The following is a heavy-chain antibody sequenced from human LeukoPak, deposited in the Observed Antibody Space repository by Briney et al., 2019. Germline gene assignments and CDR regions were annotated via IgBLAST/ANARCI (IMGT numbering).Heavy chain of an antibody. V-gene: IGHV4-34*01. CDR3: ARGAGLRWHAPGAY. D-gene: IGHD4-23*01. CDR1: GGSFSGYY. J-gene: IGHJ4*02. CDR2: INHSGST. Sequence: SDTLSLTCAVYGGSFSGYYWSGIRHPPGKGLEWIGEINHSGSTNYNPSLKSRVTISVDTSKNQFSLKLSSVTAADTAVYYCARGAGLRWHAPGAYWGQGTLVTVSS.